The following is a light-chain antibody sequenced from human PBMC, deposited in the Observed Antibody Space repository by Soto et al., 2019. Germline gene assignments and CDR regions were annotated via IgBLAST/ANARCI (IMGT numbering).Light chain of an antibody. V-gene: IGLV4-69*01. J-gene: IGLJ3*02. Sequence: QLVLTQSPSASASLGASVKLTCTLSSGHRSYAIAWHQQQPEKGPRYLRKLNSDGSHNKGDGIPDRFSGSSSGGERYLTISSLQSEDEADYYCQTWGTGAVVFGGGTKVTVL. CDR1: SGHRSYA. CDR3: QTWGTGAVV. CDR2: LNSDGSH.